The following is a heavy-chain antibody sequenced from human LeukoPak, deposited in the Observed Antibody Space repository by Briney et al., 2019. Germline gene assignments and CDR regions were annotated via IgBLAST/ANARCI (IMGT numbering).Heavy chain of an antibody. CDR1: GVSISSHY. D-gene: IGHD4-17*01. CDR3: ARGGNTVTPGLLWFDP. CDR2: IYYSGST. J-gene: IGHJ5*02. V-gene: IGHV4-59*11. Sequence: SETLSLTCSVSGVSISSHYWSWIRQPPGKGLEWIGYIYYSGSTKYNPSLKSRVTISVDTSKNQFSLKLSSVTAADTAVYYCARGGNTVTPGLLWFDPWGQGTLVTVSS.